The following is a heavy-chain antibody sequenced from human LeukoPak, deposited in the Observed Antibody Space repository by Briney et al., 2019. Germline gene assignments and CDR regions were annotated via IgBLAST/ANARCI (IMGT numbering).Heavy chain of an antibody. Sequence: ASVKVSCKGSGYTFTSYGISWVRQAPGQGLEWMGWISAYNGNTNYAQKLQGRVTMTTDTSTSTAYMELRSLRSDDTAVYYCARAGGGWYYDILTGYTSADYWGQGTLVTVSS. J-gene: IGHJ4*02. D-gene: IGHD3-9*01. CDR1: GYTFTSYG. CDR3: ARAGGGWYYDILTGYTSADY. CDR2: ISAYNGNT. V-gene: IGHV1-18*01.